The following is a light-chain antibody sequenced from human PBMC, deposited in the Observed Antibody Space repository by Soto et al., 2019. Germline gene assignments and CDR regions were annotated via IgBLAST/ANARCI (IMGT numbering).Light chain of an antibody. CDR3: QQYSNWQLT. Sequence: IVMTQSPVTLSVSPGERATLSCRASQSVTNSYLAWYQQKPGQAPRLLIFGASTRAAGIPARFSGSGSGTEFTLTISSPQSEDFAVYYCQQYSNWQLTFGGGTKVDIK. CDR1: QSVTNSY. V-gene: IGKV3-15*01. CDR2: GAS. J-gene: IGKJ4*01.